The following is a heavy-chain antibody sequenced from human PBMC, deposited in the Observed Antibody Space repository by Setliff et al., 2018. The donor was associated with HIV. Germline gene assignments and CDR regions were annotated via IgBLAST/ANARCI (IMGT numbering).Heavy chain of an antibody. CDR3: ARDPGITAAGTEYFDS. V-gene: IGHV4-59*01. J-gene: IGHJ4*02. D-gene: IGHD6-13*01. CDR1: GGSLSDYY. CDR2: IDNSGNT. Sequence: SETLSLTCAVYGGSLSDYYWSWIRQPPGKGLEWIGYIDNSGNTNYSPSLKSRITISRDTSKNQFSLKLSSVTAADTAIYYCARDPGITAAGTEYFDSWGQGILVTVSS.